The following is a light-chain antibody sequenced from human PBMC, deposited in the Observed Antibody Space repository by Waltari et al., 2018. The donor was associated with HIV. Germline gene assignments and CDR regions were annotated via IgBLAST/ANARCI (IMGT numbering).Light chain of an antibody. CDR2: DDS. V-gene: IGLV3-21*02. CDR1: NIESQH. Sequence: SYVLTQPASVSVAPGQTANVTRGRDNIESQHVYWYQQKAGKAPILVLYDDSDRSSGIPELFSGFNFCNTATLTIIRVEAGDEADYYCHVWENSIDEYVFGTGTKVTV. CDR3: HVWENSIDEYV. J-gene: IGLJ1*01.